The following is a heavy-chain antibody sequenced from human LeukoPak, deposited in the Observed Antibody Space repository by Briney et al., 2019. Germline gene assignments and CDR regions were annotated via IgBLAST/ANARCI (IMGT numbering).Heavy chain of an antibody. CDR3: ARERGYSYGYGDY. D-gene: IGHD5-18*01. CDR2: IKQDGSEK. CDR1: GFTFSSYW. Sequence: GGSLRPSCAASGFTFSSYWMSWVRQAPGKGLEWVANIKQDGSEKYYVDSVKGRFTISRDNAKNSLYLQMNSLRAEDTAVYYCARERGYSYGYGDYWGQGTLVTVSS. J-gene: IGHJ4*02. V-gene: IGHV3-7*01.